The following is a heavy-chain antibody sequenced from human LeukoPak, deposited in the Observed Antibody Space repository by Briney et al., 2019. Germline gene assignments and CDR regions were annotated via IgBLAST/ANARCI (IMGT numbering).Heavy chain of an antibody. CDR1: GFTVTDYA. D-gene: IGHD2-15*01. J-gene: IGHJ4*02. CDR3: AKGVGYCSGGSCQQFDY. V-gene: IGHV3-23*01. Sequence: GGSLRLSCAASGFTVTDYAMTWVRQAPGKGLEWVSGISGSGGITHYADSVRGRFTISRDNSKNTLYLQMNSLRAEDTAVYYCAKGVGYCSGGSCQQFDYWGQGTLVTVSS. CDR2: ISGSGGIT.